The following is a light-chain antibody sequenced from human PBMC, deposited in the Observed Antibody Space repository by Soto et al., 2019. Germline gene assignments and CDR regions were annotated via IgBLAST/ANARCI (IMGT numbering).Light chain of an antibody. CDR1: QSVSSN. J-gene: IGKJ5*01. CDR3: QQRSNWPPET. Sequence: EIVMTQSPVTLSMSPGERATLSCRAGQSVSSNLAWYQQKPGQAPRLLIYGASTRATGIPARFTGSGSGTDFTLTISSLGPEDFAVYYCQQRSNWPPETFGQGTRLEIK. V-gene: IGKV3-15*01. CDR2: GAS.